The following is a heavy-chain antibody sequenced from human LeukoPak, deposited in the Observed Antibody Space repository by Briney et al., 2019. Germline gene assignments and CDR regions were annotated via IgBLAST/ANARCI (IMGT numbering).Heavy chain of an antibody. J-gene: IGHJ4*02. CDR3: ASDLHRSIVGATTVY. D-gene: IGHD1-26*01. Sequence: GASVKVSCKASGYTFTGYYMHWVRQPPGQGLEWMGWINPNSGGTNYAQKFQGRVTMTRDTSISTAYMELSRLRSDDTAVYYCASDLHRSIVGATTVYWGQGTLVTVSS. CDR2: INPNSGGT. V-gene: IGHV1-2*02. CDR1: GYTFTGYY.